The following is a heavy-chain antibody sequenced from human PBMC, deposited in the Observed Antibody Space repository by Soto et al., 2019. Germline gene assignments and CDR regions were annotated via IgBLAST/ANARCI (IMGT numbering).Heavy chain of an antibody. V-gene: IGHV1-69*12. Sequence: QVQLVQSGAEVKKPGSSVKVSCKASGGTFSSYAITWVRQAPGQGLEWMGGIIPIFGTANYAQKFQARVMITADESTSTAYIELSILRSENTAVYYCARDRGPSSGYYPYWFDPWGQGTLVTVSS. CDR3: ARDRGPSSGYYPYWFDP. J-gene: IGHJ5*02. CDR2: IIPIFGTA. D-gene: IGHD3-22*01. CDR1: GGTFSSYA.